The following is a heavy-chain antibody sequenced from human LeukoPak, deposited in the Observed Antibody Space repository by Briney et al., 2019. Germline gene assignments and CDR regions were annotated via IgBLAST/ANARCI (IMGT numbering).Heavy chain of an antibody. CDR3: ASRIATAGSVDY. D-gene: IGHD6-13*01. Sequence: SETLSLTCTVSGGSISSYYWSWIRQPPGKGLEWIGYIYYSGSTNYNPSLKSRVTISVVTSKNQFSLKLSSVTAADTAVYYCASRIATAGSVDYWGQGTQVTVSS. V-gene: IGHV4-59*08. CDR2: IYYSGST. CDR1: GGSISSYY. J-gene: IGHJ4*02.